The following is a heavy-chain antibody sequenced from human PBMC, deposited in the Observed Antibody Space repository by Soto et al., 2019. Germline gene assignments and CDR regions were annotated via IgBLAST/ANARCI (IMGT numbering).Heavy chain of an antibody. CDR3: AKVGTAAGTGLYYGMDV. V-gene: IGHV3-11*04. Sequence: GGSLRLSCAASGFTFSDYYMSWIRQAPGKGLEWVSYISSSGSTIYYADSVKGRFTISRDNSKNTLYLQMNSLRAEDTAVYYCAKVGTAAGTGLYYGMDVWGQGTTVTVSS. CDR2: ISSSGSTI. J-gene: IGHJ6*02. D-gene: IGHD6-13*01. CDR1: GFTFSDYY.